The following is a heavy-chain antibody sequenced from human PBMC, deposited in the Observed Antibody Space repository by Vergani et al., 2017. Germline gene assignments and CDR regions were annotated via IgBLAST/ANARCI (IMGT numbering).Heavy chain of an antibody. CDR3: AKVCRSEVAGTFGAFDI. V-gene: IGHV3-23*01. J-gene: IGHJ3*02. CDR1: GFTFIMHA. D-gene: IGHD6-19*01. Sequence: EVQLLESEGDLVQPGGSLRLSCAASGFTFIMHAMSWVRQAPGKGLEWVSTLSASDRRTHYADSVKGRFTISRDISKNTLFLHMNSLRPEDTAVYYCAKVCRSEVAGTFGAFDIWGQGTMVTVSS. CDR2: LSASDRRT.